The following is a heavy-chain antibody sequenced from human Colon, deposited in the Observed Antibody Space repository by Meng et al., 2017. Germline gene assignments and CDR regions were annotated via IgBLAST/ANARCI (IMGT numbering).Heavy chain of an antibody. CDR1: GGSVSSGSYY. CDR2: IYYTGST. CDR3: ARGPLDY. V-gene: IGHV4-61*01. Sequence: VQLQGPGPGLVRLSETLSLTCTVSGGSVSSGSYYWSWIRQPPGKGLEWIGYIYYTGSTNYNPSLKSRVTISVDTSKNQFSLKLSSVTAADTAVYYCARGPLDYWGQGTLVTVSS. J-gene: IGHJ4*02.